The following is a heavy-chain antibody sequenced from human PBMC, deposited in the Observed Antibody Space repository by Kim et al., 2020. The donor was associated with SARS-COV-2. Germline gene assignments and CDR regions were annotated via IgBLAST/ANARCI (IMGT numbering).Heavy chain of an antibody. Sequence: GGSLRLSCAASGFTFSSYSMNWVRQAPGKGLEWVSYISSSSSTIYYADSVKGRFTISRDNAKNSLYLQMNSLRDEDTAVYYCARDKWFRELLFMGSTQAIYGMDVWGQGTTVTVSS. D-gene: IGHD3-10*01. CDR3: ARDKWFRELLFMGSTQAIYGMDV. J-gene: IGHJ6*02. CDR2: ISSSSSTI. CDR1: GFTFSSYS. V-gene: IGHV3-48*02.